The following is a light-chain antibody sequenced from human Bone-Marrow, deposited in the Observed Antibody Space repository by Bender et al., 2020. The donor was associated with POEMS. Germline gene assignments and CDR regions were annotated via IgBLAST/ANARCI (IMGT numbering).Light chain of an antibody. CDR2: ENS. CDR3: CSNAVTNTFV. CDR1: NTALGPHSV. V-gene: IGLV2-23*01. J-gene: IGLJ1*01. Sequence: QSALTQPASVSESPGQSITVSCTGDNTALGPHSVVSWYQQHPGKVPKLMIYENSKRPSGVSDRFSASKSGSTASLTISGLQAEDEADYYCCSNAVTNTFVFGTGTKVTVL.